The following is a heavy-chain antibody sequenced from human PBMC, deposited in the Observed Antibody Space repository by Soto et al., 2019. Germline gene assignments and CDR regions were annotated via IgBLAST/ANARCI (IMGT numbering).Heavy chain of an antibody. CDR1: GYTFSNYG. V-gene: IGHV1-18*01. Sequence: QVQLVQSGAEVKKPGASVKVSCKASGYTFSNYGISWVRQAPEQGPEWMGWISGYNGNTNYAQTLQGRVTMTTDTSTSTAYMELRSLRYDDTAVYYCARGGSSWSTEYYQHWGQGTLVIVSS. CDR2: ISGYNGNT. CDR3: ARGGSSWSTEYYQH. J-gene: IGHJ1*01. D-gene: IGHD6-13*01.